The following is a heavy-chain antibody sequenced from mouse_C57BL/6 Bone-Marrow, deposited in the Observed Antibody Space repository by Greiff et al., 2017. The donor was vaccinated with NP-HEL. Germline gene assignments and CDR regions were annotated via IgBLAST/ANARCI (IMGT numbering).Heavy chain of an antibody. CDR1: GFSLTSYG. J-gene: IGHJ4*01. V-gene: IGHV2-2*01. D-gene: IGHD2-5*01. CDR3: ARRAYYSNYVYAMDY. Sequence: QVQLKESGPGLVQPSQSLSITCTVSGFSLTSYGVHWVRQSPGKGLEWLGVIWSGGSTAYNAAFISRLSISKDNSEGQVFFKMNSLQADDTAIYYCARRAYYSNYVYAMDYWGQGTSVTVSS. CDR2: IWSGGST.